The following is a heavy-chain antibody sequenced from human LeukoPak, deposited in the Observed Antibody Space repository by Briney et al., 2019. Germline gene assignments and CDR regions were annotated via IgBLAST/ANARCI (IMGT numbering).Heavy chain of an antibody. D-gene: IGHD6-13*01. V-gene: IGHV3-21*01. Sequence: GGSLRLSCAASGFTFSSYSMNWVRQAPEKGLEWVSSISSSSSYIYYADSVKGRFTISRDNAKNSLYLQMNSLRAEDTAVYYCAGRRIAAAEARDYWGQGTLVTVSS. CDR1: GFTFSSYS. J-gene: IGHJ4*02. CDR2: ISSSSSYI. CDR3: AGRRIAAAEARDY.